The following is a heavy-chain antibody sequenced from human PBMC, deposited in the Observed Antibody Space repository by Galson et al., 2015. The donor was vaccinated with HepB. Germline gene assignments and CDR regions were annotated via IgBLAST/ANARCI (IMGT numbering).Heavy chain of an antibody. Sequence: ETLSLTCTVSGGSINSFYWSWIRQPPGRGLEWIGDIYFNRTTNYNPSLKSRVTMSADTSKNQFSLNLRSVTAADTAIYYCARQFRGNWYFDLWGRGTLVTVSS. V-gene: IGHV4-59*01. J-gene: IGHJ2*01. CDR3: ARQFRGNWYFDL. CDR1: GGSINSFY. D-gene: IGHD3-10*01. CDR2: IYFNRTT.